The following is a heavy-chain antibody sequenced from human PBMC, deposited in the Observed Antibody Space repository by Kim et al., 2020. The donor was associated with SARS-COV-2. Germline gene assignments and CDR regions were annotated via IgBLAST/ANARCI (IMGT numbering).Heavy chain of an antibody. D-gene: IGHD4-17*01. Sequence: GGSLRLSCAASGFTFSSYSMNWVRQAPGKGLEWVSSISSSSSYIYYADSVNGRTTISRNTANYSLYQQINILTAEATAFYYSADDFTTNNQKASFDI. CDR3: ADDFTTNNQKASFDI. V-gene: IGHV3-21*01. CDR2: ISSSSSYI. J-gene: IGHJ3*02. CDR1: GFTFSSYS.